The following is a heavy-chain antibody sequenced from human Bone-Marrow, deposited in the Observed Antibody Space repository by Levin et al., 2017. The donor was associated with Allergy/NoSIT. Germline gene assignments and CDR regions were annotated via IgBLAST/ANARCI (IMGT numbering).Heavy chain of an antibody. CDR3: AREFGGATDY. CDR2: INEDGTTT. V-gene: IGHV3-74*01. CDR1: GFTFSLSW. J-gene: IGHJ4*02. Sequence: PGGSLRLSCAGSGFTFSLSWMHWVRQVPGKGLVWVSRINEDGTTTNYADSVKGRFTISRDNSRNTVYLQMNSLRVEDTAVYYCAREFGGATDYWGQGTLVTVSS. D-gene: IGHD3-16*01.